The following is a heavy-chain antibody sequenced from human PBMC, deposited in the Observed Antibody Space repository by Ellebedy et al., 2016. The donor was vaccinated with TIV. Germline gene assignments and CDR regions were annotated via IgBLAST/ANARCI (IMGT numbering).Heavy chain of an antibody. Sequence: MPSETPSLTCTVPGGSINSGDYYWSWIRQPPGKGLEWVGYIYYSGSAYYNSSLKGRVKISVDRSKKQISLELNSVTAADTAVYFCARGLTGNAFDIWGQGTMVTVSS. D-gene: IGHD1-20*01. CDR1: GGSINSGDYY. V-gene: IGHV4-30-4*01. CDR2: IYYSGSA. CDR3: ARGLTGNAFDI. J-gene: IGHJ3*02.